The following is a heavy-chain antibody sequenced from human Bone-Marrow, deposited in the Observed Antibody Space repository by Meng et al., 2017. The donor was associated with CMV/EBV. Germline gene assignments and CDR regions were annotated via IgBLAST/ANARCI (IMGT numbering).Heavy chain of an antibody. V-gene: IGHV1-18*01. CDR3: ARFQWLNPAYYYYCGMDV. D-gene: IGHD5-18*01. Sequence: ASVKVSCKASGYTFTSYGISWVRQAPGQGLEWMGWISAYNGNTNYAQKLQGRVTMTTDTSTSTAYMELRSLRSDDTAVYYCARFQWLNPAYYYYCGMDVWGQGTLVSVSS. CDR1: GYTFTSYG. J-gene: IGHJ6*02. CDR2: ISAYNGNT.